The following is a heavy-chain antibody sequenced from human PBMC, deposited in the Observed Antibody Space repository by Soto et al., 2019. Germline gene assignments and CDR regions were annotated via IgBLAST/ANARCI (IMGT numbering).Heavy chain of an antibody. D-gene: IGHD2-15*01. CDR1: GFTFSSSW. Sequence: EVQLVESGGDLVQPGGSLRLSCVASGFTFSSSWMSWVRHTPGKWLEWAASIKTDGSDKYYLDSVKGRFNISRDNTKNSLFLQMSSLRIEDTAMYYCLRPVRSASSEYWGQGTLVTVSS. CDR3: LRPVRSASSEY. J-gene: IGHJ4*02. V-gene: IGHV3-7*01. CDR2: IKTDGSDK.